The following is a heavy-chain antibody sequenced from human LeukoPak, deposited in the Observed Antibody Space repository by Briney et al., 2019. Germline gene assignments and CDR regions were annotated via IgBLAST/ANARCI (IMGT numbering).Heavy chain of an antibody. CDR3: ARAYYYDSSRIDY. CDR1: GGTFSSYA. J-gene: IGHJ4*02. CDR2: IIPIFGTA. Sequence: SVRVSCKASGGTFSSYAISWVRQAPGQGLEWMGGIIPIFGTANYAQKFQGRVTITADESTSTAYMELSSLRSEDTAVYYCARAYYYDSSRIDYWGQGTLVTVSS. V-gene: IGHV1-69*13. D-gene: IGHD3-22*01.